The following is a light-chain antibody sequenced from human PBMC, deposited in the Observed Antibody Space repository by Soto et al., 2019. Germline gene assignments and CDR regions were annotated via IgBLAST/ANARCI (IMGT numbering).Light chain of an antibody. V-gene: IGKV3-15*01. CDR1: QSVSSN. CDR3: QQYIDWPPYT. CDR2: GAS. Sequence: DIVMTQTPATLSVSPGERATLSCRASQSVSSNLAWYQQKPGQAPRLLIYGASTRATGIPGRFSGSGSGTDFTLTISSLQSEDFAVYYCQQYIDWPPYTFGQGSKVDI. J-gene: IGKJ2*01.